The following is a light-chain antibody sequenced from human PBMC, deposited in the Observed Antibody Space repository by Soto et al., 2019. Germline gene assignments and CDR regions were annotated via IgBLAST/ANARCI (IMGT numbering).Light chain of an antibody. J-gene: IGLJ1*01. Sequence: QSALTQPASVSGSLGQSITISCTGTTRDIAGYNYISWYQQLPGKAPKLMIYQVTIRPSGISNRFSGSKSGNTASLTISGLQAEDEADYYCTSFSSSTSLHVFGTGTKVTVL. CDR3: TSFSSSTSLHV. V-gene: IGLV2-14*01. CDR2: QVT. CDR1: TRDIAGYNY.